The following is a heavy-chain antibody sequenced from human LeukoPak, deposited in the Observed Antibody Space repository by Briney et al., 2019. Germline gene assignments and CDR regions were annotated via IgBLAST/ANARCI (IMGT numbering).Heavy chain of an antibody. CDR3: ANEIRPNDY. Sequence: GGSLRLSCAASGFTFSSFWMSWVRQAPGKGLEWVANIKQDGSEKNYVDSVKGRFTISRDNSKNTVYLQMNSLRAEDTAVYYCANEIRPNDYWGQGTLVTVSS. V-gene: IGHV3-7*03. CDR2: IKQDGSEK. D-gene: IGHD4-17*01. J-gene: IGHJ4*02. CDR1: GFTFSSFW.